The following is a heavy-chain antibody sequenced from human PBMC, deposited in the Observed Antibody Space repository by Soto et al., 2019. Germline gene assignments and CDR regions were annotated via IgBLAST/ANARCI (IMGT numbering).Heavy chain of an antibody. V-gene: IGHV4-39*01. D-gene: IGHD2-15*01. J-gene: IGHJ4*02. CDR2: IYYSGST. Sequence: ASETLSLTCTVSGCSISSSIYYWGWIRQPPGKGLEWIGSIYYSGSTYYNPSLKSRVTISVDTSKNQFSLKLSSVTAADTAVYYCARHTPAISISDHWGQGTLVTVS. CDR3: ARHTPAISISDH. CDR1: GCSISSSIYY.